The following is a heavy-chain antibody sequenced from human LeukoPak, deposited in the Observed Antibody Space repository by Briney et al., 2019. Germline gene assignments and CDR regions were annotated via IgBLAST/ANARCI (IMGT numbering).Heavy chain of an antibody. V-gene: IGHV1-18*04. Sequence: ASVKVSCKASGYTFTGYYLHWVRQAPGQGLEWMGWISAYNGNTNYAQKLQGRVTMTTDTSTSTAYMELRSLRSDDTAVYYCARDPGGIAAAYYFDYWGQGTLVTVSS. D-gene: IGHD6-13*01. CDR1: GYTFTGYY. CDR3: ARDPGGIAAAYYFDY. CDR2: ISAYNGNT. J-gene: IGHJ4*02.